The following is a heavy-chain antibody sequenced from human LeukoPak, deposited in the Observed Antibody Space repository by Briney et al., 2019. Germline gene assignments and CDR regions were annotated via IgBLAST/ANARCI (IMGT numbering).Heavy chain of an antibody. CDR3: ARVRGYSYGSYYYYYYMDV. J-gene: IGHJ6*03. CDR1: GGSFSGYY. D-gene: IGHD5-18*01. Sequence: SETLSLTCAVYGGSFSGYYWSWIRQPPGKGLEWIGEINHSGSTNYNPSLKSRVTISVDTSKNQFSLKLSSVTAADTAVYYCARVRGYSYGSYYYYYYMDVWGKGTTVTVYS. CDR2: INHSGST. V-gene: IGHV4-34*01.